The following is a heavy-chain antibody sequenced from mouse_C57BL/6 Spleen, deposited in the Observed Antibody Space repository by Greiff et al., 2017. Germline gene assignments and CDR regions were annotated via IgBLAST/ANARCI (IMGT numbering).Heavy chain of an antibody. CDR1: GYTFTDYE. J-gene: IGHJ1*03. V-gene: IGHV1-15*01. Sequence: QVQLQQSGAELVRPGASVTLSCKASGYTFTDYEMHWVKQTPVHGLEWIGAIDPETGGTAYNQKFKGKAILTADKSSSTAYMELRSLTSEDSAVYDGTRHYYGSSDWYCDVWGTGTTGTVSS. D-gene: IGHD1-1*01. CDR2: IDPETGGT. CDR3: TRHYYGSSDWYCDV.